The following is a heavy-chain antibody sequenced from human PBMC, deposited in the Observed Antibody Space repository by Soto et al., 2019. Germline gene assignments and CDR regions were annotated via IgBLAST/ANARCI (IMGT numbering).Heavy chain of an antibody. Sequence: SVKVSCKASGGTFSSYAISWVRQAPGQGLEWMGGIIPIFGTANYAQKFQGRVTITADESTSTAYMELSSLRSEDTAVYYCAREGRGSYYSEYFQHWGQGTLVTVSS. D-gene: IGHD1-26*01. CDR1: GGTFSSYA. CDR2: IIPIFGTA. CDR3: AREGRGSYYSEYFQH. J-gene: IGHJ1*01. V-gene: IGHV1-69*13.